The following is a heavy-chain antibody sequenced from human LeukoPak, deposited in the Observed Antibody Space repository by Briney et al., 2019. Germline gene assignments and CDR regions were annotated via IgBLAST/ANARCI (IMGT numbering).Heavy chain of an antibody. CDR1: GGSISSYY. Sequence: ASETLSLTCTVSGGSISSYYWSWIRQPAGKGLEWIGRIYTSGSTNYNPSLKSRVTMSVDTSKNQFSLKLSSVTAADTAVYYCARATYYDYVWGSYRSDAFDIWGQGTMVTVSS. V-gene: IGHV4-4*07. CDR3: ARATYYDYVWGSYRSDAFDI. D-gene: IGHD3-16*02. J-gene: IGHJ3*02. CDR2: IYTSGST.